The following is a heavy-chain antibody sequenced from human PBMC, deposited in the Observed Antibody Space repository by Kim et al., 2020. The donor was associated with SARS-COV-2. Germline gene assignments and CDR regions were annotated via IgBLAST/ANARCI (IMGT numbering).Heavy chain of an antibody. CDR3: ARQNSSWSLGWYFDL. CDR2: INHSGST. D-gene: IGHD6-13*01. CDR1: GGSFSGYY. V-gene: IGHV4-34*01. J-gene: IGHJ2*01. Sequence: SETLSLTCAVSGGSFSGYYWIWIRQPPGKGLEWIGEINHSGSTNYDPSLKSRVTISIDTSKNQFSLKLSSVTAADTAVYYCARQNSSWSLGWYFDLWGRGTLVTVSS.